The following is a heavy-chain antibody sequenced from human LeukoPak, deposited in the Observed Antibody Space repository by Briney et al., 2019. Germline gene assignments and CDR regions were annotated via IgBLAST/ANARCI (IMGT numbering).Heavy chain of an antibody. CDR1: GGSFSGYY. CDR3: ARAFFGAAAGTLFDY. D-gene: IGHD6-13*01. V-gene: IGHV4-34*01. J-gene: IGHJ4*02. CDR2: INHSGST. Sequence: KPSETLSLTCAVYGGSFSGYYWSWIRQPPGKGLEWIGEINHSGSTNYNPSLKSRVTISVDTSKNQFSLKLSSVTAADTAVYYCARAFFGAAAGTLFDYWGQGTLVTVSS.